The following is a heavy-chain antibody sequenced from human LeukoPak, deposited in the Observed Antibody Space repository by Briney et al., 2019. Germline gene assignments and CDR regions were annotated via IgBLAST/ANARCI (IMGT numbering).Heavy chain of an antibody. CDR3: ARGAGGNSGYGAFDI. CDR1: GFTFSSYE. D-gene: IGHD4-23*01. CDR2: ISSSGTTT. V-gene: IGHV3-48*03. J-gene: IGHJ3*02. Sequence: GGSLRLSCAASGFTFSSYEMNWVRQAPGKGLEWVSYISSSGTTTYYAASVKGRFTISRDNAKNSLYLQMNSLRAEDTAVYYCARGAGGNSGYGAFDIWGQGTMVTVSS.